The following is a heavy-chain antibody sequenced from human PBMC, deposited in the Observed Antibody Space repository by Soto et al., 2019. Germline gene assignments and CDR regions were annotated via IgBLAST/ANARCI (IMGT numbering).Heavy chain of an antibody. Sequence: GGSLRLSCAGSGFTFSSYSMCWVRQAPGKGLECVSGLRAGGHHDTTYYANPVMGRFTSSKDNSTNTLFLKMNSLRAEDTAIYYCAKKVNSGSGSQFFDYWGQGTLVTVSS. CDR2: LRAGGHHDTT. CDR3: AKKVNSGSGSQFFDY. J-gene: IGHJ4*02. D-gene: IGHD3-10*01. CDR1: GFTFSSYS. V-gene: IGHV3-23*01.